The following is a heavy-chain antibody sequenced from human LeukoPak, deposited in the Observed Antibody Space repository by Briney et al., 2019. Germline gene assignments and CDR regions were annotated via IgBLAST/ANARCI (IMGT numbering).Heavy chain of an antibody. Sequence: SETLSLTCTVSGGSISSYYWSWIRQPPGKGLEWIGYIYYSGSTNYNPSLKSRVTISVDTSKYQFPLKLSSVTAADTAVYYCARAQRGYSYGAHYYYYYGMDVWGQGTTVTVSS. CDR2: IYYSGST. V-gene: IGHV4-59*01. J-gene: IGHJ6*02. CDR3: ARAQRGYSYGAHYYYYYGMDV. CDR1: GGSISSYY. D-gene: IGHD5-18*01.